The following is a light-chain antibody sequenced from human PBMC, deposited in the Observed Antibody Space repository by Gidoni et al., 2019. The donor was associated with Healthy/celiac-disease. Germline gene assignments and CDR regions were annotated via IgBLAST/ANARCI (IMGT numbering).Light chain of an antibody. J-gene: IGKJ3*01. CDR3: QQSYSTPAT. Sequence: DIKMTQSPSSLSASVGDRVTITCRASQSISSYLNWYQQKPGKAPKLLIYAASSLQSGVPSRFSGSGSGTDFTLTISSLQPEDFATYDCQQSYSTPATFGPGTKVDIK. CDR2: AAS. CDR1: QSISSY. V-gene: IGKV1-39*01.